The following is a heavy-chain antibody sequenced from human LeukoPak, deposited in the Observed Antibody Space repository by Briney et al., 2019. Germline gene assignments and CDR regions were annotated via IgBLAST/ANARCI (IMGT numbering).Heavy chain of an antibody. Sequence: GGSLRLSCAASGFTFSAYEMNWVRQAPGKGLEWVSYIGSSGSTVYYADSVKGRFTISRDNSKNTLYLQMNSLRAEDTAVYYCAKLREGSGWPRTYYYYMDVWGKGTTVTISS. J-gene: IGHJ6*03. CDR3: AKLREGSGWPRTYYYYMDV. CDR2: IGSSGSTV. V-gene: IGHV3-48*03. D-gene: IGHD6-19*01. CDR1: GFTFSAYE.